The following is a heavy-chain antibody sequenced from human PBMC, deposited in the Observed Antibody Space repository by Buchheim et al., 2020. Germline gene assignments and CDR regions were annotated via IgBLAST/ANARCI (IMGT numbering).Heavy chain of an antibody. Sequence: QVQLVESGGGVVQPGRSLRLSCAASGLTFSSYAMHWVRQAPGKGLEWVAVISYDGSNKYYADSVKGRFTISRDNSKNTLYLQMNSLRAEDTAVYYCARADDSSGSTFDYWGQGTL. D-gene: IGHD3-22*01. CDR2: ISYDGSNK. J-gene: IGHJ4*02. V-gene: IGHV3-30-3*01. CDR3: ARADDSSGSTFDY. CDR1: GLTFSSYA.